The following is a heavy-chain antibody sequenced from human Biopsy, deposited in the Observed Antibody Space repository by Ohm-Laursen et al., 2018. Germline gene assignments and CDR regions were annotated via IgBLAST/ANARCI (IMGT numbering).Heavy chain of an antibody. Sequence: SETLSLTCTVSGASVTSGSYYWSWIRQPPGKGLEWLGYISNIGGTNYNPSLKSRVTISVDTSKNHFSLKLSSVTAADTAMYYCAAYYYDSSGYFYAFHYWGQGTLVTVSS. V-gene: IGHV4-61*01. CDR3: AAYYYDSSGYFYAFHY. J-gene: IGHJ4*02. D-gene: IGHD3-22*01. CDR1: GASVTSGSYY. CDR2: ISNIGGT.